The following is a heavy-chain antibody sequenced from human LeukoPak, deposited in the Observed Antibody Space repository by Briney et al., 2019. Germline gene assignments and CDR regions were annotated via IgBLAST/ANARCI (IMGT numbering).Heavy chain of an antibody. CDR1: GGTFSSYA. D-gene: IGHD3-9*01. CDR2: IIPIFGTA. J-gene: IGHJ6*02. Sequence: ASVKVSCKASGGTFSSYAFSGVRQAPGQGLEWMGGIIPIFGTANYAQKFQGRVTITADESTSTAYMELSSLRSDDTAVYYCARTNVLRYFDWSPSLGMDVWGQGTTVTVSS. V-gene: IGHV1-69*13. CDR3: ARTNVLRYFDWSPSLGMDV.